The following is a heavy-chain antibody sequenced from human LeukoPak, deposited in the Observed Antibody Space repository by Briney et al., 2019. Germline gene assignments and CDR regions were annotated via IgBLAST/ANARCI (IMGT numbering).Heavy chain of an antibody. CDR2: INPSGGRT. Sequence: ASVKVSCKASGYTFTSYHMHWVRQAPGQGLEWMGIINPSGGRTSYAQKFQGRVTMTRDMSTSTVYMELSSLRSEDTAVYYCASEDYYGSGSYRSLAFDIWGQGTMVTVSS. V-gene: IGHV1-46*01. D-gene: IGHD3-10*01. CDR1: GYTFTSYH. CDR3: ASEDYYGSGSYRSLAFDI. J-gene: IGHJ3*02.